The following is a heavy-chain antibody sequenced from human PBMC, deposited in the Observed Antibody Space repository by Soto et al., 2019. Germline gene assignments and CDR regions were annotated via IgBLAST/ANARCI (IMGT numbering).Heavy chain of an antibody. D-gene: IGHD5-12*01. CDR1: GGSVSSGSYY. Sequence: SETLSLTCTVSGGSVSSGSYYWSWIRQPPGKGLEWIGYIYYSGSTNYNPSLKSRVTISVDTSKNQFSLKLSSVTAADTAVYYCARSPYIVATTSNFDYWGQGTLVTVSS. CDR2: IYYSGST. J-gene: IGHJ4*02. V-gene: IGHV4-61*01. CDR3: ARSPYIVATTSNFDY.